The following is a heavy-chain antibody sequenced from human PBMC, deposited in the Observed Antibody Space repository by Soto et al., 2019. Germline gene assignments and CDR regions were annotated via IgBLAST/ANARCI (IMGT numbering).Heavy chain of an antibody. CDR3: ARIPQGYFDY. CDR1: GDSISTHY. J-gene: IGHJ4*02. V-gene: IGHV4-59*11. D-gene: IGHD2-21*01. CDR2: ISYTGST. Sequence: QVQLQESGPGLVKPSETLSLTCTVSGDSISTHYWSWIRQPPGKGLEWIGYISYTGSTNYNPSLKSRVTMSLDTSKNSFSLSLTSVTAADTALYYCARIPQGYFDYWGQGLLVTVSS.